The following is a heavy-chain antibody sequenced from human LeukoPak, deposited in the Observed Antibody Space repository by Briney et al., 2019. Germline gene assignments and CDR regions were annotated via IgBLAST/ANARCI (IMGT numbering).Heavy chain of an antibody. CDR3: AELGITMIGGV. J-gene: IGHJ6*04. V-gene: IGHV3-21*01. CDR2: ISSSSSHI. Sequence: GGSLRLSCAASGFTFSSYSMNWVRQAPGKGLEWVSSISSSSSHIYYADSVKGRFTISRDNAKNSLYLQMNSLRAEDTAVYYCAELGITMIGGVWGKGTTVTISS. CDR1: GFTFSSYS. D-gene: IGHD3-10*02.